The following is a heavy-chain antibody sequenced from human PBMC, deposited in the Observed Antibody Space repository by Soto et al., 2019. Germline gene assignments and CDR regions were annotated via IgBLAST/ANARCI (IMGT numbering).Heavy chain of an antibody. V-gene: IGHV3-72*01. D-gene: IGHD3-3*01. Sequence: PGGSLRLSCAASGFTFSDHYMDWVRQAPGKGLEWVGRTRNKANSYTTEYAASVKGRFTISRDDSKNSLYLQMNSLKSEDTAVYYCARSFWIFGVVKDFDYWGQGT. CDR1: GFTFSDHY. CDR2: TRNKANSYTT. CDR3: ARSFWIFGVVKDFDY. J-gene: IGHJ4*02.